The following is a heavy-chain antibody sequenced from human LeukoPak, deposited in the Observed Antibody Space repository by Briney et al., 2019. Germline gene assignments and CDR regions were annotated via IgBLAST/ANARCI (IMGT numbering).Heavy chain of an antibody. CDR3: ARVSSSSAWYSDY. J-gene: IGHJ4*02. CDR2: VSGSGGST. D-gene: IGHD2-2*01. CDR1: GFTFSSYA. V-gene: IGHV3-23*01. Sequence: GGSLRLSCAASGFTFSSYAMSWVRQAPGKGLEWVSAVSGSGGSTYYADSVKGRFTISRDNSKNTLYLQMNSLRAEDTAVYYCARVSSSSAWYSDYWGQGTLVTVSS.